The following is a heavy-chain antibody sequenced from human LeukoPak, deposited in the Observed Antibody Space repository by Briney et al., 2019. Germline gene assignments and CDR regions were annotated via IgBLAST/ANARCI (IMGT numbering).Heavy chain of an antibody. Sequence: PGGPLRLSCAASGFTFSSYGMHWVRQAPGKGLEWVAFIRYDGSNKYYADSVKGRFTISRDNSKNTLYLQMNSLRAEDTAVYYCANAYYDTLTGYYGYYYGMDVWGQGTTVTVSS. CDR3: ANAYYDTLTGYYGYYYGMDV. CDR1: GFTFSSYG. J-gene: IGHJ6*02. D-gene: IGHD3-9*01. CDR2: IRYDGSNK. V-gene: IGHV3-30*02.